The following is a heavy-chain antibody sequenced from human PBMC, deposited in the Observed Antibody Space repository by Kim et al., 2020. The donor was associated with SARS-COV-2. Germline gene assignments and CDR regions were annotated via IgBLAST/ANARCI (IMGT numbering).Heavy chain of an antibody. CDR2: ISYDGSNK. V-gene: IGHV3-30-3*01. D-gene: IGHD2-21*01. J-gene: IGHJ4*01. Sequence: GGSLRLSCAASGFTFSSYAMHWVRQAPGKGLEWVAVISYDGSNKYYADSVKGRFTISRDNSKNTLYLQMNSLRAEDTAVYYCARSTPYCGGDCYLDYWG. CDR3: ARSTPYCGGDCYLDY. CDR1: GFTFSSYA.